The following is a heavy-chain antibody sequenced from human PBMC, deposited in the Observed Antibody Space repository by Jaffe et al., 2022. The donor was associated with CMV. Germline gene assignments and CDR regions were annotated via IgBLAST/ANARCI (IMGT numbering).Heavy chain of an antibody. D-gene: IGHD3-22*01. CDR3: ASLLSRYYDSSITSWFDP. J-gene: IGHJ5*02. V-gene: IGHV4-34*01. Sequence: QVQLQQWGAGLLKPSETLSLTCAVYGGSFSGYYWSWIRQPPGKGLEWIGEINHSGSTNYNPSLKSRVTISVDTSKNQFSLKLSSVTAADTAVYYCASLLSRYYDSSITSWFDPWGQGTLVTVSS. CDR1: GGSFSGYY. CDR2: INHSGST.